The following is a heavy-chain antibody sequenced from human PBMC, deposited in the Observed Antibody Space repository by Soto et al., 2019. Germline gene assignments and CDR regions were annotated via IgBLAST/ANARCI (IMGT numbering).Heavy chain of an antibody. CDR2: ISNNGDDT. D-gene: IGHD4-17*01. J-gene: IGHJ3*02. CDR3: AHPRGYGVFDAVDI. V-gene: IGHV3-23*01. CDR1: GFFFSTYA. Sequence: GGSLRLSCAASGFFFSTYAMSWVRQAPGKGLEWVSAISNNGDDTYYAESVRGRFTISRDNSINTLYLQMSRLRTDDTAVYYCAHPRGYGVFDAVDIWGQGTKVTVSS.